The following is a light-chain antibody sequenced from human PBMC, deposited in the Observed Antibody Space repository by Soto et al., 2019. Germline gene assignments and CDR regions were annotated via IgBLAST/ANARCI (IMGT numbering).Light chain of an antibody. CDR3: QQSYSTPLT. Sequence: DIQMTQSPSSLSASVEDRVTITCRSSQSISSYLNWYQQKPGKAPKLLIYAASSLQSGVPSRFSGSGSGTDFTLTISSLQPEDFATYYCQQSYSTPLTSGGGTKVDIK. CDR1: QSISSY. CDR2: AAS. J-gene: IGKJ4*01. V-gene: IGKV1-39*01.